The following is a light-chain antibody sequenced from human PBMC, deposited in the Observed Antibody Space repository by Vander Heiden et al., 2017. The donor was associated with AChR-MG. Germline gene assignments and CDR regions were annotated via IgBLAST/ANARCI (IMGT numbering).Light chain of an antibody. CDR3: SASTAFNTGW. CDR2: VVT. CDR1: GRDVGGHDS. Sequence: QSALTQPASVSGSPGQSITIPCPGTGRDVGGHDSVSWYLHPPRKAPPVLIHVVTRRPAGVSARFAGSKSGDTASLTISGLRAEDEATYYCSASTAFNTGWFGGGTKVTVL. J-gene: IGLJ3*02. V-gene: IGLV2-14*03.